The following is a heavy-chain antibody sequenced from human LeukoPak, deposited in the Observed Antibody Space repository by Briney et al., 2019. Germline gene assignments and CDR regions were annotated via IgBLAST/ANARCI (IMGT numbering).Heavy chain of an antibody. D-gene: IGHD3-22*01. CDR2: ISSSGSTI. CDR1: GFTFSSYE. Sequence: GGSLRLSCAASGFTFSSYEMNWVRQAPGKGLEGVSYISSSGSTIYYADSVKGRFTISRDNAKNSLYLQMNSLRAEDTAVYYCARDPGPYYYDSSGYYTNQGAFDYWGQGTLVTVSS. CDR3: ARDPGPYYYDSSGYYTNQGAFDY. V-gene: IGHV3-48*03. J-gene: IGHJ4*02.